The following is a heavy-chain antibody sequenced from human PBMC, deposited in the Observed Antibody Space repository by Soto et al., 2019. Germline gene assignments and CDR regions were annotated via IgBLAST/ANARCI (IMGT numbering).Heavy chain of an antibody. D-gene: IGHD2-15*01. CDR1: GLTVTDFY. CDR3: AREPRYCSGGSCSIMGDAFDI. V-gene: IGHV3-66*01. Sequence: EVQLVESGGGLVQPGGSLSLSCVPSGLTVTDFYMNWVRQAPGRGLGWVSVIYKDFTDYADFVKGRFSVSTDSSKNALYLQMDNLRAEDTAVYYCAREPRYCSGGSCSIMGDAFDIWGQGAMVTVSS. CDR2: IYKDFT. J-gene: IGHJ3*02.